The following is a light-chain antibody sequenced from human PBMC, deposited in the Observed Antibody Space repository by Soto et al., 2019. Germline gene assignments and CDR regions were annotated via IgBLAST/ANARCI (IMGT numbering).Light chain of an antibody. Sequence: DIQMTQSPSTLSASVGDRVTITCRASQSISSWLAWYQQKPGKAPKLLIYDASSLESGVPSRFSGSGSGTDFILTISSLQPEDVATYYCQQYYISPWTFGQGTKVDNK. CDR2: DAS. CDR1: QSISSW. J-gene: IGKJ1*01. V-gene: IGKV1-5*01. CDR3: QQYYISPWT.